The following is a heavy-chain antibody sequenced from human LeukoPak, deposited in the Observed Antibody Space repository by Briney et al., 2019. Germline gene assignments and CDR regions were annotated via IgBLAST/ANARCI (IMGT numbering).Heavy chain of an antibody. Sequence: PSETLSLTCTVSGGSISSGGYYWSWIRQHPGKGLEWIGYIYYSGRTYYNPSLKSRVTISVDTSKNQFSLKLSSVTAAYTAVYYGARSLPAGGWFDPWGQGTLVTVSS. CDR3: ARSLPAGGWFDP. CDR1: GGSISSGGYY. CDR2: IYYSGRT. D-gene: IGHD1-26*01. J-gene: IGHJ5*02. V-gene: IGHV4-31*03.